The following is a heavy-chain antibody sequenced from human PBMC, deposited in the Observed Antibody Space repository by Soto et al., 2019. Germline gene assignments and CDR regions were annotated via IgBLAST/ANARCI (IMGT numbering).Heavy chain of an antibody. CDR2: VNQSGIT. V-gene: IGHV4-34*02. CDR3: ARGHRAVTQGGGKFYYYYPGMDV. CDR1: GGSFSDVF. D-gene: IGHD4-4*01. J-gene: IGHJ6*02. Sequence: QVQLQQWGAGLLKPSETLSLTCAVYGGSFSDVFWSWIRQPPGKGLEWIGEVNQSGITKYNPSLTSRVSISADASKNQFSLRLSAVTAADTAVYYCARGHRAVTQGGGKFYYYYPGMDVWGQGTTVTVSS.